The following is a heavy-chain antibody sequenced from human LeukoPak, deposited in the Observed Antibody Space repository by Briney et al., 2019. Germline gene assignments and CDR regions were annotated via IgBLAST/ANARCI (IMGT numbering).Heavy chain of an antibody. D-gene: IGHD6-13*01. Sequence: GRSLRLSCAASGFTFSTYAMHWVRQAPGKGLEWVAAISYDGSKKHYADSVKGRFTISRDNSKNTLYLQMNSLRAEDTAVYYCRRDLLPAAGEYYFDYWGQGTLVTVSS. CDR2: ISYDGSKK. V-gene: IGHV3-30*04. CDR3: RRDLLPAAGEYYFDY. CDR1: GFTFSTYA. J-gene: IGHJ4*02.